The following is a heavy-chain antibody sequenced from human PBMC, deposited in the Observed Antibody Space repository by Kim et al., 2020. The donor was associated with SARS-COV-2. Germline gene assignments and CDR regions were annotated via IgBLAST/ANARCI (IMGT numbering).Heavy chain of an antibody. V-gene: IGHV1-8*01. CDR1: GYTFTSYD. CDR2: MNPNSGNT. J-gene: IGHJ6*02. CDR3: ASLSQYSSSSGLFVYYYYYGMDV. Sequence: ASVKVSCKASGYTFTSYDINWVRQATGQGLEWMGWMNPNSGNTGYAQKFQGRVTMTRNTSISTAYMELSSLRSEDTAVYYCASLSQYSSSSGLFVYYYYYGMDVWGQGTTVTVSS. D-gene: IGHD6-6*01.